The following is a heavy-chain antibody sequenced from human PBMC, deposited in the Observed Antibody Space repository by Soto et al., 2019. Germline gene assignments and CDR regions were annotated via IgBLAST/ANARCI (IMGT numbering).Heavy chain of an antibody. Sequence: QVQLVQSGAEVKKPESSVKVSCKAPGGTFSTYAISWVRQAPGQGLEWMGGIIPMFGTANYAQMFQDRVTITADESTNTVYMELSSLRSEDTAVYFCASGIQLWLRRINTGYSGWGQGTLVPVSS. J-gene: IGHJ4*02. CDR1: GGTFSTYA. CDR2: IIPMFGTA. D-gene: IGHD5-18*01. V-gene: IGHV1-69*12. CDR3: ASGIQLWLRRINTGYSG.